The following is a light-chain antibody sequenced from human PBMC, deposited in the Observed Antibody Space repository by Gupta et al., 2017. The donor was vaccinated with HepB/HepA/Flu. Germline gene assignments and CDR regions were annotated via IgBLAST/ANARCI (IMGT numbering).Light chain of an antibody. J-gene: IGLJ2*01. CDR3: SSYTSSSTV. V-gene: IGLV2-14*03. CDR1: SSDVGGYNY. CDR2: DVS. Sequence: QSALTQPASVSGSPGQSTTISCTGTSSDVGGYNYVSWYQQHPGKAPKLMIYDVSNRPSGVSNRFSGSKSGNTASLTISGLQAEDEADYYCSSYTSSSTVFGGGTKLTVL.